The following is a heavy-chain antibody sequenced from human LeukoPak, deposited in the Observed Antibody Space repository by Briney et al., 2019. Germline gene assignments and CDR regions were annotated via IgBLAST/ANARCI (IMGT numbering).Heavy chain of an antibody. CDR3: ARDSHYGYPSSWYHLVQIDY. Sequence: ETLSLTCTVSGGSISSYYWSWVRQAPGKGLEWVSSISGSSSYIYFADSVKGRFTISRDNAKHSLDLQMNSLRAEDTAVYYCARDSHYGYPSSWYHLVQIDYWGQGTLVIVSS. CDR1: GGSISSYY. D-gene: IGHD2-2*03. J-gene: IGHJ4*02. CDR2: ISGSSSYI. V-gene: IGHV3-21*01.